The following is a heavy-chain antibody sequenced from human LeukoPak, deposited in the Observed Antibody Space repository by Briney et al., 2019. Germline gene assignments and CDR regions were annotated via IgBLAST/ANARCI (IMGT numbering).Heavy chain of an antibody. D-gene: IGHD5-18*01. CDR3: VKGRRRGYAYGTLES. CDR1: GFTFNSYS. Sequence: GGSLRLSCAASGFTFNSYSMNWVRQAPGKGLEWVSSISGSNSYIYYADSMKGRFTISRDNNKNSLYLQMNGLRTDDTGLYYCVKGRRRGYAYGTLESWGQGTLVTVSS. V-gene: IGHV3-21*04. J-gene: IGHJ4*02. CDR2: ISGSNSYI.